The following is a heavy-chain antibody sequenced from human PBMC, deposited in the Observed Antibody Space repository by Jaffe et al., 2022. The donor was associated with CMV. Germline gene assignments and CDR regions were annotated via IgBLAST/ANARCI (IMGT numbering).Heavy chain of an antibody. J-gene: IGHJ6*03. D-gene: IGHD3-3*01. Sequence: QVQLQESGPGLVKPSETLSLTCTVSGGSISSYYWSWIRQPPGKGLEWIGYIYYSGSTNYNPSLKSRVTISVDTSKNQFSLKLSSVTAADTAVYYCARVLEYQYYDFWSGYSHTSYYYYYYMDVWGKGTTVTVSS. CDR3: ARVLEYQYYDFWSGYSHTSYYYYYYMDV. CDR2: IYYSGST. CDR1: GGSISSYY. V-gene: IGHV4-59*01.